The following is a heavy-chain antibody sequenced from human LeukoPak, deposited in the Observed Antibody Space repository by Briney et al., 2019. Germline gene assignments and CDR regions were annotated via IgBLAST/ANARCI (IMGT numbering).Heavy chain of an antibody. V-gene: IGHV1-69*06. CDR2: IIPIFGTA. CDR1: GGTFSSYA. CDR3: AKPISYSSSWYLCCFDY. Sequence: SVKVSCKASGGTFSSYAISWVRQAPGQGLEWMGGIIPIFGTANYAQKFQGRVTITADKSTSTAYMELSSLRSEDTAVYYCAKPISYSSSWYLCCFDYWGQGTLVTVSS. D-gene: IGHD6-13*01. J-gene: IGHJ4*02.